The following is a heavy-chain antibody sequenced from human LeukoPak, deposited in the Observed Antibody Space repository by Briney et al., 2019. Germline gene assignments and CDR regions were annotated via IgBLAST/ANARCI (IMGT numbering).Heavy chain of an antibody. D-gene: IGHD6-6*01. CDR3: ARGRPAGYFDY. J-gene: IGHJ4*02. V-gene: IGHV3-53*01. Sequence: GSLRLSCAASGFTFSSYWMNWARQAPGKGLEWVSVIYSGGSTYYADSVKGRFTISRDNSKNTLYLQMNSLRAEDTAVYYCARGRPAGYFDYWGQGTLVTVSS. CDR2: IYSGGST. CDR1: GFTFSSYW.